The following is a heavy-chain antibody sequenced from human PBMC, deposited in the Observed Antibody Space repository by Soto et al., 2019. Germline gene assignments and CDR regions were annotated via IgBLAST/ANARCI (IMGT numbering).Heavy chain of an antibody. D-gene: IGHD3-10*01. Sequence: GGSLRLSCTASGFTFSSYAMDWVRQAPGKGLEWLSAISGGGDASHYADSVKGRFTISRDNSKNTLYLQMNSLRAEDTAVYYCASAPSPFITMVRGESHEHAFDIWGQGTMVTVSS. V-gene: IGHV3-23*01. CDR3: ASAPSPFITMVRGESHEHAFDI. CDR1: GFTFSSYA. J-gene: IGHJ3*02. CDR2: ISGGGDAS.